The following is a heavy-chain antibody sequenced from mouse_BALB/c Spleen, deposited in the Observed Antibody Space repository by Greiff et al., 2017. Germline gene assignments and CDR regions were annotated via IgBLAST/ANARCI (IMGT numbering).Heavy chain of an antibody. Sequence: QVQLQQSGPGLVQPSQSLSITCTVSGFSLTSYGVHWVRQSPGKGREWLGVIWSGGSTDYNAAFISRLSISKDNSKSQVFFKMNSLQANDTAIYYCARGGVRPYYFDYWGQGTTLTVSS. CDR3: ARGGVRPYYFDY. CDR2: IWSGGST. CDR1: GFSLTSYG. J-gene: IGHJ2*01. V-gene: IGHV2-2*02. D-gene: IGHD1-2*01.